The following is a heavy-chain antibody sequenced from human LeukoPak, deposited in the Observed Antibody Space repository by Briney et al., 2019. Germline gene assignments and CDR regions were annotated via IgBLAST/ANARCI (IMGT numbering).Heavy chain of an antibody. CDR1: EFTSSAFW. D-gene: IGHD2-8*02. Sequence: PRGSLRLSCAASEFTSSAFWMTWVRRPPGKGLEWVANINKDGTEKEYVDSVKGRFSIFRDNAKNSVFLQMNSLRAEDTAVYYCAIFAGAVPGNLLLWGKGTTVIVSA. CDR2: INKDGTEK. CDR3: AIFAGAVPGNLLL. V-gene: IGHV3-7*01. J-gene: IGHJ6*04.